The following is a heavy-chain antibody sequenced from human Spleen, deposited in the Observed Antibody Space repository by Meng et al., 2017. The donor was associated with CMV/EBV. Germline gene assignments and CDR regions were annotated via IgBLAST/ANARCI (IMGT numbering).Heavy chain of an antibody. V-gene: IGHV3-7*01. Sequence: GGSLRLSCAASGFTFSSYWMTWVRQAPGKGLEWVANIKYAGSEKYYVDSVKGRFTVSRDNAKDSLYLQMNSLRAEDTAVYYCARDRGTAMGEDGMDVWGQGTTVTVSS. CDR3: ARDRGTAMGEDGMDV. CDR1: GFTFSSYW. J-gene: IGHJ6*02. CDR2: IKYAGSEK. D-gene: IGHD5-18*01.